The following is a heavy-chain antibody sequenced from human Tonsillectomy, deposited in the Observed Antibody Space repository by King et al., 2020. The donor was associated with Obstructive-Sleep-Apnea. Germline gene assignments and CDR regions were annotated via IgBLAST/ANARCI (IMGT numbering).Heavy chain of an antibody. Sequence: QLQESGPGLVKPSETLSLTCTVSGGSISSFYWNWIRQPPGKGLEWIGYIYYSGSTNYNPSLKGRVTISVDTSKNQFSLKLTSVTAADTAVYYCARGKFYYDSSGPPGDYWGQGTLVTVSS. CDR2: IYYSGST. CDR3: ARGKFYYDSSGPPGDY. D-gene: IGHD3-22*01. J-gene: IGHJ4*02. V-gene: IGHV4-59*01. CDR1: GGSISSFY.